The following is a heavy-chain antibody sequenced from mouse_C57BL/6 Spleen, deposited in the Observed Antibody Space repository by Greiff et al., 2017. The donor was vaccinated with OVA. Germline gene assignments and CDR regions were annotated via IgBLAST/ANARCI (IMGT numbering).Heavy chain of an antibody. Sequence: VKRQESGPELVKPGASVKISCKASGYSFTSYYIHWVKQRPGQGLEWIGWIYPGSGNTKYNEKFKGKATLTADTSSSTAYMQLSSLTSEDSAVYYCARDGITTVDYWGQGTTLTVSS. CDR1: GYSFTSYY. CDR2: IYPGSGNT. D-gene: IGHD1-1*01. J-gene: IGHJ2*01. CDR3: ARDGITTVDY. V-gene: IGHV1-66*01.